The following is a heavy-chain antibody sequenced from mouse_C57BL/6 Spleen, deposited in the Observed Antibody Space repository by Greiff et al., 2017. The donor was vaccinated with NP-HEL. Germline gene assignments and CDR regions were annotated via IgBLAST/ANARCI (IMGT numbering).Heavy chain of an antibody. J-gene: IGHJ3*01. D-gene: IGHD1-1*01. Sequence: QVQLKQSGAELVRPGASVKLSCKASGYTFTDYYINWVKQRPGQGLEWIARIYPGSGNTYYNEKFKGKATLTAEKSSSTAYMQLSSLTSEDSAVYFCARDGSRDWFAYWGQGTLVTVSA. CDR2: IYPGSGNT. V-gene: IGHV1-76*01. CDR1: GYTFTDYY. CDR3: ARDGSRDWFAY.